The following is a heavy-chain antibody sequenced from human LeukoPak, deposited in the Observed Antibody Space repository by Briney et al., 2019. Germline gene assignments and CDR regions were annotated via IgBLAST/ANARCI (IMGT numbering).Heavy chain of an antibody. V-gene: IGHV1-69*04. J-gene: IGHJ4*02. CDR3: ARDRSRRDGVKRDY. D-gene: IGHD5-24*01. Sequence: SVKVSCKASGGTFSSYTISWVRQAPGQGLEWMRRIIPILGIANYAQKFQGRVTITADKSTSTAYMELSSLRSEDTAVYYCARDRSRRDGVKRDYWGQGTLVTVSS. CDR1: GGTFSSYT. CDR2: IIPILGIA.